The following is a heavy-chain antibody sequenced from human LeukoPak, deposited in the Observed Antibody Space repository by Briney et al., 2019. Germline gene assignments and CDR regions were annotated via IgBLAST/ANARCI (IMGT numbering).Heavy chain of an antibody. CDR1: GYTFTSYY. J-gene: IGHJ5*02. Sequence: ASVKVSCKASGYTFTSYYMHWVRQAPGQGLEWMGIINPSGGSTSYAQKFQGRVTMTRDTSTSTVYMELSSLRSEDTAVYYCARDSGSSAAASWFDPWGQGTLVTVSS. V-gene: IGHV1-46*01. CDR2: INPSGGST. CDR3: ARDSGSSAAASWFDP. D-gene: IGHD6-13*01.